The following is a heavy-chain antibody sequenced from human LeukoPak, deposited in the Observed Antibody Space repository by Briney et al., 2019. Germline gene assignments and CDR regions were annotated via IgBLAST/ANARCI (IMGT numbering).Heavy chain of an antibody. Sequence: GGSLRLSCAASGFTFSSYAMHWVRQAPGKGLEWVAVISYDGSNKYYADSVKGRFTIYRDNSKNTLYLQMNSLRAEDTAVYYCARGSLVVVAATLFDYWGQGTLVTVSS. V-gene: IGHV3-30*04. CDR3: ARGSLVVVAATLFDY. CDR2: ISYDGSNK. J-gene: IGHJ4*02. D-gene: IGHD2-15*01. CDR1: GFTFSSYA.